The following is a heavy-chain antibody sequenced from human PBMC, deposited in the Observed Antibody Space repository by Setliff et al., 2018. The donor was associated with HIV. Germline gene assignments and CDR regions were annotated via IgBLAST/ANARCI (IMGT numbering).Heavy chain of an antibody. CDR1: GGSFSGHY. CDR3: ARATFFDFWSGFPHHYMDV. Sequence: PSETLSLTCAVYGGSFSGHYWSWIRQPPGKGLEWIGYVHYSGSTNYNPSFKSRVIMSVDTSKNHFSLTLKSVTAADTAVYYCARATFFDFWSGFPHHYMDVWGKGTTVTVSS. J-gene: IGHJ6*03. V-gene: IGHV4-59*11. D-gene: IGHD3-3*01. CDR2: VHYSGST.